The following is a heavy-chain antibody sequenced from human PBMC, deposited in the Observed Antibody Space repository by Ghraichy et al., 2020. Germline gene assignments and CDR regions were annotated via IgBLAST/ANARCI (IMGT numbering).Heavy chain of an antibody. CDR3: ARGYYTKYFDV. Sequence: SETLSLTCAVDDRSFSGFFWTWIRQPPGKGLEWIVEINHRGTTEYNPSLRSRVIISVDASKRQFSLKLNSVTAADTAMYYCARGYYTKYFDVWGQGTQVTVSS. D-gene: IGHD4-11*01. V-gene: IGHV4-34*01. J-gene: IGHJ4*02. CDR2: INHRGTT. CDR1: DRSFSGFF.